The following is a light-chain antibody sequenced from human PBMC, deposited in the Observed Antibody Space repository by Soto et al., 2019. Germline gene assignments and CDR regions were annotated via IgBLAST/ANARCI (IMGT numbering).Light chain of an antibody. CDR3: LQYETVSGT. Sequence: IQVTKAASTLSASLGYTVTATCEASQSGSSWLAWYQQKPGDAPKLLIYEASALPRGVPSRFSGSGSGTKFTLTIASLQPDDVEIYYCLQYETVSGTFGPGTKVDIK. CDR2: EAS. V-gene: IGKV1-5*01. CDR1: QSGSSW. J-gene: IGKJ1*01.